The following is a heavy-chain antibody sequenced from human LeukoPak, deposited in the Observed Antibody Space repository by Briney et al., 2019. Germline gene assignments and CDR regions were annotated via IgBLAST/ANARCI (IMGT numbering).Heavy chain of an antibody. D-gene: IGHD1-26*01. J-gene: IGHJ3*02. CDR1: GYTFTSYY. V-gene: IGHV1-46*01. Sequence: GASVKVSCKASGYTFTSYYMHWARQAPGQGLEWMGIISPSGGSTSYAQKFQGRVTMTRDTSTSTVYMELSSLRSEDTAVYYCARGSGSYYRTLDAFDIWGQGTMVTVSS. CDR3: ARGSGSYYRTLDAFDI. CDR2: ISPSGGST.